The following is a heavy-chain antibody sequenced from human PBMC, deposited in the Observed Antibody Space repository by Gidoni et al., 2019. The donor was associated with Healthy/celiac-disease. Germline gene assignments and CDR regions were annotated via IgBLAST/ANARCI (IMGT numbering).Heavy chain of an antibody. J-gene: IGHJ4*02. CDR2: ISGSGGST. V-gene: IGHV3-23*01. D-gene: IGHD3-10*01. CDR3: AKTGRLWFGELLFYFDY. CDR1: GFTFSRYA. Sequence: EVQLLESGGCLVQPGGSLRLSCAASGFTFSRYAMSWVRQAPGKGLEWVSAISGSGGSTYYADSVKGRFTISRDNSKNTLYLQMNSLRAEDTAVYYCAKTGRLWFGELLFYFDYWGQGTLVTVSS.